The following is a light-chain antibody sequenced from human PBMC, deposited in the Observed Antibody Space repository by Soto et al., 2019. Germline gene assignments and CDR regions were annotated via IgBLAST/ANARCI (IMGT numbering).Light chain of an antibody. V-gene: IGKV1-39*01. Sequence: DIQMTQSPSTLSASVGDRVTITCRASQSISSWLAWYQQKPGKAPKLLIFAASSLQSGVPSRFSGSRSGPDFTLTISSLRPEDFATYYCQQSYSSPPTFGQGTKVDIK. J-gene: IGKJ1*01. CDR1: QSISSW. CDR3: QQSYSSPPT. CDR2: AAS.